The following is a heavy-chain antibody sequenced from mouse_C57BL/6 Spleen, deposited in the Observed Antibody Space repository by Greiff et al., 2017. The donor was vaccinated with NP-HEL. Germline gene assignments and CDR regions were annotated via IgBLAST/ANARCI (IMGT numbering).Heavy chain of an antibody. J-gene: IGHJ3*01. CDR1: GFTFTDYY. CDR2: IRNKANGYTT. Sequence: EVQLVESGGGLVQPGGSLSLSCAASGFTFTDYYMSWVRQPPGKALEWLGFIRNKANGYTTEYSSSVKGRFTISRDNSQSVLYLLMNALRAEDSANYYCARSYYDNDGMFAYWGQGTLVTVSA. V-gene: IGHV7-3*01. CDR3: ARSYYDNDGMFAY. D-gene: IGHD2-4*01.